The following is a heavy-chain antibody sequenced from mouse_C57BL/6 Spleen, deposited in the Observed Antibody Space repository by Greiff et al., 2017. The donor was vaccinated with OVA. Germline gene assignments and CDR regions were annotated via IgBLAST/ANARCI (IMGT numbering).Heavy chain of an antibody. J-gene: IGHJ3*01. CDR1: GYTFTSYW. V-gene: IGHV1-55*01. Sequence: QVQLKQPGAELVKPGASVKMSCKASGYTFTSYWITWVKQRPGQGLEWIGDIYPGSGSTNYNEKFKSKATLTVDTSSSTAYMQLSSLTSEDSAVYYCARGDYDGAWFAYWGQGTLVTVSA. CDR2: IYPGSGST. CDR3: ARGDYDGAWFAY. D-gene: IGHD2-4*01.